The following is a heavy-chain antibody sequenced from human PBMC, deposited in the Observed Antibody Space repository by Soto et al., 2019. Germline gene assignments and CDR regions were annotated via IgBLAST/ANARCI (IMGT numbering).Heavy chain of an antibody. J-gene: IGHJ4*02. V-gene: IGHV4-31*03. CDR3: ARGVQRLFGVVIPQASVDY. Sequence: QVQLQESGPGLVKPSQTLSLTCTVSGGSISSGGYYWSWIRQHPGKGLEWIGYIYYSGSTYYNPSLKSRVTISVDTSKNQFSLKLSSVTAADTAVYYCARGVQRLFGVVIPQASVDYWGQGTLVTVSS. CDR1: GGSISSGGYY. D-gene: IGHD3-3*01. CDR2: IYYSGST.